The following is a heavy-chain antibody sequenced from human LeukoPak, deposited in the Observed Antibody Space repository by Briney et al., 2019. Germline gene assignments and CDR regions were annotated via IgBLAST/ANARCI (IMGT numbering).Heavy chain of an antibody. CDR2: ISYDGSNK. CDR1: GFTFSSYG. D-gene: IGHD1-26*01. Sequence: GGSLRLSCAASGFTFSSYGMHWVRQAPGKGLEWVAVISYDGSNKYYADSVKGRFTISRDNAKNSLYLQMNSLRAEDTAVYYCASQVRSMDVWGQGTTVTVSS. J-gene: IGHJ6*02. V-gene: IGHV3-30*03. CDR3: ASQVRSMDV.